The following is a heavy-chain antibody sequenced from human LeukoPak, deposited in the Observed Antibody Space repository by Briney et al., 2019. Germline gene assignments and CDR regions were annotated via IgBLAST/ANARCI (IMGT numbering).Heavy chain of an antibody. CDR3: ARLGRWLQLGYFQH. D-gene: IGHD5-24*01. CDR2: ISSSGSTI. Sequence: GGSLRLSCAASGFTFRDYYMSWIRQAPGKGLEWVSYISSSGSTIYYADSVKGRFTISRDNAKNSLYLQMNSLRAEDTAVYYCARLGRWLQLGYFQHWGQGTLVTVSS. CDR1: GFTFRDYY. J-gene: IGHJ1*01. V-gene: IGHV3-11*01.